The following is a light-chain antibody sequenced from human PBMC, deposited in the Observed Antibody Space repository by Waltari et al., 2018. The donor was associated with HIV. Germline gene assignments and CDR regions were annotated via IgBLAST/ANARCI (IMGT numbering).Light chain of an antibody. CDR1: SSNIGSNY. J-gene: IGLJ1*01. CDR3: AAWDDSLSGYV. V-gene: IGLV1-47*01. Sequence: QSVLTQPPSASGTPGQRVTISCSGSSSNIGSNYGYWYQQLPGTAPKPLSYRNNQRPSGVPDRFSGSKSGTLSSLAISGLRSEDEADYDCAAWDDSLSGYVFGTGTKVTVL. CDR2: RNN.